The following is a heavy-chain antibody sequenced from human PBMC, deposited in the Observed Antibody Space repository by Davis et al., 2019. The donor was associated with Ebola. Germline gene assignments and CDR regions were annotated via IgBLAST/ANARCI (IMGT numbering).Heavy chain of an antibody. CDR3: ARPHLLRYFDWLSSGAFDI. Sequence: AASVKVSCKASGYTFITYYIHWVRQAPGQGLEWMGIINPSGGSTTYAQKFQGRVTMTRDTSISTAYMELSSLRSEDTAVYYCARPHLLRYFDWLSSGAFDIWGQGTMVTVSS. V-gene: IGHV1-46*01. J-gene: IGHJ3*02. CDR1: GYTFITYY. D-gene: IGHD3-9*01. CDR2: INPSGGST.